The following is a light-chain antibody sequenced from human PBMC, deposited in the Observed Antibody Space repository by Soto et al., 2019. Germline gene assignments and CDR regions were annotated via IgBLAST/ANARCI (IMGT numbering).Light chain of an antibody. V-gene: IGLV2-14*01. CDR3: SSYTSSSTPYV. CDR2: DVT. Sequence: ALTQPASVSGSPGQSITISCTGSSSDIGAYDYVSWYQQRPVKAPKLMIFDVTNRPSGVSDRFSGSKSGNTASLTISGLQTEDEADYYCSSYTSSSTPYVFGTGTKVTVL. CDR1: SSDIGAYDY. J-gene: IGLJ1*01.